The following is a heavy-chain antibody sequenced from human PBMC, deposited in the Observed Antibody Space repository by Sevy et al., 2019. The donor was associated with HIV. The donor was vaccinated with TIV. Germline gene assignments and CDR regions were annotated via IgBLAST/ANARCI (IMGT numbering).Heavy chain of an antibody. CDR1: GFTFSSYG. CDR3: AKARGYSYGFFASAGDMDV. V-gene: IGHV3-30*18. Sequence: GGSLRLSCAASGFTFSSYGMHWVRQAPGKGLEWVAVISYDGSNKYYADSVKGRFTISRDNSKNTLYPQMNSLRAEDTAVYYCAKARGYSYGFFASAGDMDVWGQGTTVTVSS. J-gene: IGHJ6*02. CDR2: ISYDGSNK. D-gene: IGHD5-18*01.